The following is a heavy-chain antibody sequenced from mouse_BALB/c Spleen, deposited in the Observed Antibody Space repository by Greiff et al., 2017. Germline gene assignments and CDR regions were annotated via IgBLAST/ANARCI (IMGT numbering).Heavy chain of an antibody. CDR3: ARRERYGYYFDY. CDR1: GFTFSSFG. CDR2: ISSGSSTI. J-gene: IGHJ2*01. Sequence: EVQRVESGGGLVQPGGSRKLSCAASGFTFSSFGMHWVRQAPEKGLEWVAYISSGSSTIYYADTVKGRFTISRDNPKNTLFLQMTSLRSEDTAMYYCARRERYGYYFDYWGQGTTLTVSS. D-gene: IGHD2-14*01. V-gene: IGHV5-17*02.